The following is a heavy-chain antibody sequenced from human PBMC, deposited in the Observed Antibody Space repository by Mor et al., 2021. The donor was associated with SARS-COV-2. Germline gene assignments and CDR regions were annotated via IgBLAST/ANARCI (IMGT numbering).Heavy chain of an antibody. CDR3: ARDDPGEEIVVVPVS. CDR2: EK. Sequence: EKYYVDSVKGRFTISRDNAKNSLYLQMNSLRAEDTAVYYCARDDPGEEIVVVPVSWGQGTLVTVSS. J-gene: IGHJ5*02. D-gene: IGHD2-2*01. V-gene: IGHV3-7*03.